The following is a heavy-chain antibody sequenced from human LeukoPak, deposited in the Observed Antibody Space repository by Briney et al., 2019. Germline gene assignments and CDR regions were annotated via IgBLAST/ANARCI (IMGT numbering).Heavy chain of an antibody. Sequence: SETLSLTCTVSGGSISSYYWSWIRQPPGKGLEWIGYIYYSGSTNYNPSLKSRVTISVDTSKNQFSLKLSSVTAADTAVYYCARVKVGYSYYYYYYYMDVWAKGPRSPSP. CDR1: GGSISSYY. CDR3: ARVKVGYSYYYYYYYMDV. J-gene: IGHJ6*03. V-gene: IGHV4-59*01. CDR2: IYYSGST. D-gene: IGHD1-1*01.